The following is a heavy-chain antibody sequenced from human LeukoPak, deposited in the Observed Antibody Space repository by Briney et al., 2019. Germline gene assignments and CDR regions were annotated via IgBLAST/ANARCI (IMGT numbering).Heavy chain of an antibody. V-gene: IGHV3-21*01. CDR1: GFTSSGYS. Sequence: GGPLRLSCTASGFTSSGYSLNWVRQAPGKGLGWVSSISSSSSYIYYADSVKGRFTISRDNAKNSLYLQMNSLRAEDTAVYYCARARGYCSGGSCFRDYYYYYGMDVWGQGTTVTVSS. J-gene: IGHJ6*02. CDR2: ISSSSSYI. CDR3: ARARGYCSGGSCFRDYYYYYGMDV. D-gene: IGHD2-15*01.